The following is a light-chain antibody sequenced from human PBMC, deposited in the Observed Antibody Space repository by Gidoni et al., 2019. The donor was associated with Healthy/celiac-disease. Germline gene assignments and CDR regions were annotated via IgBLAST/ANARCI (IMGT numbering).Light chain of an antibody. CDR1: SSNIGAGYD. CDR3: QSYDSSLSGVV. CDR2: GNS. V-gene: IGLV1-40*01. Sequence: QSVLTQPPSVSGAPGHRVTISCTGSSSNIGAGYDVHWYQQLPGTAPKLLIYGNSNRPSGVPDRFSGSKSGTSASLAITGLQAEDEADDYCQSYDSSLSGVVFGGGTKLTVL. J-gene: IGLJ2*01.